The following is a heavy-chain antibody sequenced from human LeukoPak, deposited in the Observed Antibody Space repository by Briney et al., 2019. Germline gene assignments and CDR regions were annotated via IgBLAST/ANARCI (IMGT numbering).Heavy chain of an antibody. J-gene: IGHJ4*02. CDR2: ISSSSSYI. CDR3: ALNYGDYEFRN. Sequence: GGSLRLSCAASGFTFSSYSMNWVRQAPGKGLEWVSSISSSSSYIYYADSVKGRFTISRDNAKNSLYLQMNSLRAEDTAVYYCALNYGDYEFRNWGQGTLVTVSS. D-gene: IGHD4-17*01. CDR1: GFTFSSYS. V-gene: IGHV3-21*01.